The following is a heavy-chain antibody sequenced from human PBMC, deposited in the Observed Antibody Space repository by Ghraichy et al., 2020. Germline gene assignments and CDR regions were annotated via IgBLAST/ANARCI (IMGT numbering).Heavy chain of an antibody. CDR2: ISSSSSYI. Sequence: GGSLRLSCAASGFTFSSYSMNWVRQAPGKGLEWVSSISSSSSYIYYADSVKGRFTISRDNAKNSLYLQMNSLRAEDTAVYYCARDIVVEPYRWFDPWGQGTLVTVSS. J-gene: IGHJ5*02. CDR1: GFTFSSYS. CDR3: ARDIVVEPYRWFDP. V-gene: IGHV3-21*01. D-gene: IGHD2-2*01.